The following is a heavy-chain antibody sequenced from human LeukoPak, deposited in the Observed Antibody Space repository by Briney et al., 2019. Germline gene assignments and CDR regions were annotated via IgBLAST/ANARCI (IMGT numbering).Heavy chain of an antibody. D-gene: IGHD3-9*01. CDR2: IYYSGST. Sequence: SETLSLTCTVSGGSISSYHWSWIRQPPGKGLEWIGYIYYSGSTNYNPSLKSRVTISVDTSKNQFSLKLSSVTAADTAVYYCARMYYDILTGYYVYFDYWGQGTLVTVSS. J-gene: IGHJ4*02. CDR3: ARMYYDILTGYYVYFDY. V-gene: IGHV4-59*01. CDR1: GGSISSYH.